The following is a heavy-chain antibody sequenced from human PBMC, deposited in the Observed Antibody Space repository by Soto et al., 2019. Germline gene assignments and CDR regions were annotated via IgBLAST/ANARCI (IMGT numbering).Heavy chain of an antibody. CDR3: ASERLCGADCYFFDN. Sequence: GGSLRLSCAASGFTLRNYEMNWVCQAPGKGLEWISKISGSNNNIYYADSVRGRFTTSRDNAKNSLYLQMNSLRAEDTAIYYCASERLCGADCYFFDNWGQGTQVTVSS. D-gene: IGHD2-21*02. CDR1: GFTLRNYE. CDR2: ISGSNNNI. J-gene: IGHJ4*02. V-gene: IGHV3-48*03.